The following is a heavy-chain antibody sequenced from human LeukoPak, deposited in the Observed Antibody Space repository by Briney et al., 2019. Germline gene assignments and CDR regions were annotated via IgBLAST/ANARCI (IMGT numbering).Heavy chain of an antibody. J-gene: IGHJ5*02. D-gene: IGHD3-10*01. Sequence: PSETLSLTCTVSGGSTSSDYWSWIRQPPGKGLEWIGYIYYTGSTNYNPSLESRVTISVDTSKNQFSLKLSSVTAADTAVYYCARGSTYYYGSRGSGSYKGYWFDPWGQGTLVTVSS. V-gene: IGHV4-59*12. CDR3: ARGSTYYYGSRGSGSYKGYWFDP. CDR1: GGSTSSDY. CDR2: IYYTGST.